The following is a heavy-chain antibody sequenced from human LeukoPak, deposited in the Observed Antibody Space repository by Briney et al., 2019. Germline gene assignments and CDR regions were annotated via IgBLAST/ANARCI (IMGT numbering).Heavy chain of an antibody. CDR1: GGSISGYY. CDR3: ARHLNNCGDDCYIFDY. Sequence: PSETLSLTCTVSGGSISGYYWSWIRQPPGKGLEWIGYIYYSGSTNYNPSLKSRLTISVDTSKNQFSLRVSSVTAADTAVYYCARHLNNCGDDCYIFDYWGQGTLVTVSS. CDR2: IYYSGST. V-gene: IGHV4-59*08. D-gene: IGHD2-21*01. J-gene: IGHJ4*02.